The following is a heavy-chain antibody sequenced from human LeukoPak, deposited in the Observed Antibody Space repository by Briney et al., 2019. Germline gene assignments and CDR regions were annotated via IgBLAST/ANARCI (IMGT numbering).Heavy chain of an antibody. CDR2: INPNRGGA. J-gene: IGHJ4*02. V-gene: IGHV1-2*02. CDR1: GYTFTDYY. D-gene: IGHD3-10*01. Sequence: ASVKVSCKASGYTFTDYYMHWVRQAPGQGLEWMGWINPNRGGANYAQKFRGRVTMTRDTSISTAYMELSRLRSDDTAMYYCAREAVDYGSGSYYKGYYFNYWGQGTLVTVSS. CDR3: AREAVDYGSGSYYKGYYFNY.